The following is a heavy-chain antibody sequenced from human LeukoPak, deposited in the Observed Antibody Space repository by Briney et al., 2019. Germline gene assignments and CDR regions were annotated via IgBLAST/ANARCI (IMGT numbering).Heavy chain of an antibody. V-gene: IGHV1-18*01. D-gene: IGHD3-3*01. Sequence: ASVKVSCKASGYTFTSYGISWVRQAPGQGLEWMGWISAYNGNTNYAQKLQGRVTMTTDTSTSTAYMELRSLRSDDTAVYYCARADRSEYYDFWSGYYSLYWGQGTLVTVSS. J-gene: IGHJ4*02. CDR1: GYTFTSYG. CDR3: ARADRSEYYDFWSGYYSLY. CDR2: ISAYNGNT.